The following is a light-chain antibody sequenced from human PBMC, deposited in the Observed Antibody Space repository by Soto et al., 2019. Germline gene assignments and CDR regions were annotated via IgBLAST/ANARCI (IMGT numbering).Light chain of an antibody. V-gene: IGKV1-5*03. CDR3: QQYNSYPWT. J-gene: IGKJ1*01. Sequence: DIQMTQSPSTLSASVGDRVTITCRASQSISSWLAWYQQNPGKAPKVLIYKASSLERGVPSRFSGSGSGTQFTLTISSLQPDDFATYYCQQYNSYPWTFGQGTNVEIK. CDR1: QSISSW. CDR2: KAS.